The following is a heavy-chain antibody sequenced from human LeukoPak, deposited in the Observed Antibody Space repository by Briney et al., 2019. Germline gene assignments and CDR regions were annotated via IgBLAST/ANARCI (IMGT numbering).Heavy chain of an antibody. V-gene: IGHV1-8*01. D-gene: IGHD6-13*01. CDR2: MNPNSGNT. Sequence: GASVKVSCKASGYTFTSYDINWVRQATGQGLEWMGWMNPNSGNTGYAQKFQGRVTMTRNTSITTAYMELSSLRSEDTAVYYCAREAPRPGYSSSWYYWGLYYYYYYMDVWGKGTTVTVS. CDR3: AREAPRPGYSSSWYYWGLYYYYYYMDV. CDR1: GYTFTSYD. J-gene: IGHJ6*03.